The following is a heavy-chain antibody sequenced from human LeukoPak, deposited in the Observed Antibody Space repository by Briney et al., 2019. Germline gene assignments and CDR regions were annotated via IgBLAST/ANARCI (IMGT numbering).Heavy chain of an antibody. J-gene: IGHJ4*02. V-gene: IGHV3-23*01. Sequence: PGGSLRLAWAASGFIFGSHAMNWVRQAPGKGLEWVSGISGSGGSTYYADSVKGRFTISRGNSKNTLFLQMNSLRPEDTAVYYCARDPGGYFDYWGQGTLVTVSS. D-gene: IGHD3-10*01. CDR3: ARDPGGYFDY. CDR1: GFIFGSHA. CDR2: ISGSGGST.